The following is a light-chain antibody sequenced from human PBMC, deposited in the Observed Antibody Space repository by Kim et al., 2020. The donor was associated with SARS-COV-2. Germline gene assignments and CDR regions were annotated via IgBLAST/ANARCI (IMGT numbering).Light chain of an antibody. J-gene: IGLJ3*02. Sequence: QSVLTQPPSVSAAPGQKVTISCSGGSSNIGINYVSWYQQIPGTVPKLLIYDNDKRPSGIPDRFSASKSGTSATLDITGLQTGDEADYYCGTWDSSLSVGVFGGGTQLTVL. CDR3: GTWDSSLSVGV. CDR1: SSNIGINY. V-gene: IGLV1-51*01. CDR2: DND.